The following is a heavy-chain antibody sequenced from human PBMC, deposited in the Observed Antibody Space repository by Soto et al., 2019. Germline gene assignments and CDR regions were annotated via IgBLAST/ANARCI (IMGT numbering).Heavy chain of an antibody. Sequence: RRLSWAASGFTFSSYAMHWVRQAPGKGLEWVAVISYDGSNKYYADSVKGRFTISRDNSKNTLYLQMNSLRAEDTAVYYCEGGMDVWGQGTTVTVSS. CDR2: ISYDGSNK. V-gene: IGHV3-30-3*01. CDR1: GFTFSSYA. J-gene: IGHJ6*02. CDR3: EGGMDV.